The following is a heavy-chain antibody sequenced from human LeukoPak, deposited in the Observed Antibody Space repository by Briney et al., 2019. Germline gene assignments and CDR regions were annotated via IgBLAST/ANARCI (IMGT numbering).Heavy chain of an antibody. V-gene: IGHV1-69*01. J-gene: IGHJ4*02. CDR2: IIPIFGTA. Sequence: ASVKVSCKASGGTFISYAISWVRQAPGQGLEWMGGIIPIFGTANYAQKFQGRVTITADESTSTAYMELRSLRSDDTAVYYCARSPLPYYYDSSGPFDYWGQGTLVTVSS. CDR1: GGTFISYA. CDR3: ARSPLPYYYDSSGPFDY. D-gene: IGHD3-22*01.